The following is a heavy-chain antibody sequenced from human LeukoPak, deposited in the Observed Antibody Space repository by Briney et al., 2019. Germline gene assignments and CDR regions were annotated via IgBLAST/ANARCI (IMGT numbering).Heavy chain of an antibody. Sequence: GESLKLSCKCSGYSFTNYWIGWVRQMPGKGLEWMGIIYPGDSDTRYSPSFQGQVTISADKSISTAYLQWSSLKASDTAMYYCTRPMVRGGLKGGLDPWGQGTLVTVSS. CDR2: IYPGDSDT. J-gene: IGHJ5*02. CDR1: GYSFTNYW. D-gene: IGHD3-10*01. CDR3: TRPMVRGGLKGGLDP. V-gene: IGHV5-51*01.